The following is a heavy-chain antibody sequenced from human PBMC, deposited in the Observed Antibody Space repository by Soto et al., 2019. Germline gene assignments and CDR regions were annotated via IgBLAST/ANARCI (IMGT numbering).Heavy chain of an antibody. V-gene: IGHV4-61*01. CDR3: ARGIAVAGTRLGMDV. D-gene: IGHD6-19*01. Sequence: SETLSLTCTVSGVSVSSGSYYWSWIRQPPGKGLEWIGYIYYSGSTNYNPSLKSRVTISVDTSKNQFSLKLSSVTAADTAVYYCARGIAVAGTRLGMDVWGQGTRVTVSS. CDR2: IYYSGST. J-gene: IGHJ6*02. CDR1: GVSVSSGSYY.